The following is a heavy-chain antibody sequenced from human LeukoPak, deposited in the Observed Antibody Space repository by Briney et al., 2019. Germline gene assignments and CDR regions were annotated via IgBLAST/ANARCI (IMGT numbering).Heavy chain of an antibody. CDR3: AKKLGGSTSFDY. J-gene: IGHJ4*02. V-gene: IGHV3-30*02. CDR1: GFTFSSYG. Sequence: GGSLRLSCAASGFTFSSYGMHWVRQAPGQGLEWVAFIRYDGNNKYYADFVKGRFTIAKDNSKNTLYLQMNSLRAEDTAVYYCAKKLGGSTSFDYWGQGTLVTVSS. D-gene: IGHD2-2*01. CDR2: IRYDGNNK.